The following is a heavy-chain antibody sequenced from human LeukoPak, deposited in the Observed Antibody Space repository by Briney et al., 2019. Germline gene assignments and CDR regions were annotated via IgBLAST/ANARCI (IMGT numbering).Heavy chain of an antibody. Sequence: GGSLRLSCAASGFTFNNYAMSWVRQAPGKGLEWVSYISSSGSTIYYADSVKGRFTISRDNAKNSLYLQMNSLRAEDTAVYYCARDLLATTLEMATITRYWGQGTLVTVSS. CDR1: GFTFNNYA. CDR3: ARDLLATTLEMATITRY. CDR2: ISSSGSTI. D-gene: IGHD5-24*01. J-gene: IGHJ4*02. V-gene: IGHV3-11*01.